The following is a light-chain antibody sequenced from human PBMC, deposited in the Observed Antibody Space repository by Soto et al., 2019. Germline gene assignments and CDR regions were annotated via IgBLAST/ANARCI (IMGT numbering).Light chain of an antibody. CDR2: GAS. V-gene: IGKV3-20*01. CDR3: QQSSSSPIT. J-gene: IGKJ5*01. Sequence: EIVMTQSPGTLSLSPGERATLSCRASQSVSSRLAWYQQKPGQAPRLLISGASSRATGIPDRFSGSGSGTDFTLTISRLEAEDFAVYYCQQSSSSPITFGQGTRLEI. CDR1: QSVSSR.